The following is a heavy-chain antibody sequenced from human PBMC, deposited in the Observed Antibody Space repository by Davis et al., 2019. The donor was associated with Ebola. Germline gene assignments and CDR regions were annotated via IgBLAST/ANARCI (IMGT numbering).Heavy chain of an antibody. V-gene: IGHV4-39*07. CDR3: ASRNYVDLYYGMDV. J-gene: IGHJ6*02. D-gene: IGHD1-7*01. Sequence: LRLSCTVSGGSISSSSYYWGWIRQPPGKGLEWIGSIYYSGSTNYNPSLKSRVTISVDTSKNQFSLKLSSVTAADTAVYYCASRNYVDLYYGMDVWGQGTTVTVSS. CDR2: IYYSGST. CDR1: GGSISSSSYY.